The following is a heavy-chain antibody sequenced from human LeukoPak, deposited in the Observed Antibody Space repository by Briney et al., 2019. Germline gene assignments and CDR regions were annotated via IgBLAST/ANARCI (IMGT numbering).Heavy chain of an antibody. D-gene: IGHD2/OR15-2a*01. J-gene: IGHJ4*02. V-gene: IGHV3-15*01. CDR2: IKSKTDGGTT. CDR3: TTEDFYQNLFDY. Sequence: GGSLRLSCAASGFTFSNAWMSWVRQAPGRGLEWVGRIKSKTDGGTTDYAAPVKGRFTISRDDSKNTLYLQMNSLKTEDTAVYYCTTEDFYQNLFDYWGQGTLVTASS. CDR1: GFTFSNAW.